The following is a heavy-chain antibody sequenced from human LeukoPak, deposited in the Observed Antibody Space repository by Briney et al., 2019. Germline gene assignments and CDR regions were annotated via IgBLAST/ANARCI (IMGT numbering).Heavy chain of an antibody. Sequence: GASVKVSCKASGYSFTDKYMHWVRQAPGQGLEWMGWINPNGGGTNYAQKFQGRVTMTTDTSMSTAYMELSRLTSDDTAVYYCARAGGRSWFDPWGQGTLVTVSS. J-gene: IGHJ5*02. CDR3: ARAGGRSWFDP. CDR1: GYSFTDKY. V-gene: IGHV1-2*02. CDR2: INPNGGGT.